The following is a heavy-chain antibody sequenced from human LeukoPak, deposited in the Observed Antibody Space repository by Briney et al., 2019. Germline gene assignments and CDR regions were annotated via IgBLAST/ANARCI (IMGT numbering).Heavy chain of an antibody. CDR2: IYPGDSDT. Sequence: GESLKISCKGSGYSFTSYWIGWVRQMPGKGVEWMGIIYPGDSDTRYSPSFQGQVTISADKSISTAYLQWSSLKASDTAMDYCAISGHSYVIDYGRQGTLVTVSS. D-gene: IGHD5-18*01. J-gene: IGHJ4*02. CDR1: GYSFTSYW. CDR3: AISGHSYVIDY. V-gene: IGHV5-51*01.